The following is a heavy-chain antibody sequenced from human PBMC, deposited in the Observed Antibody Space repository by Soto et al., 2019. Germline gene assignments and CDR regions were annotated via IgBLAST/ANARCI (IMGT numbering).Heavy chain of an antibody. D-gene: IGHD7-27*01. CDR1: GFPFSSYG. Sequence: QVQLVESGGGVVQPGRSLRLSCVASGFPFSSYGMHWVRQAPGKGLEWVAVISYDGSNKYHADSVKGRFTISRDNSANTLYLQMNSLRPEDTAVYYCAKDWPGDWSYFDYWGQGTLVTVSS. CDR3: AKDWPGDWSYFDY. J-gene: IGHJ4*02. V-gene: IGHV3-30*18. CDR2: ISYDGSNK.